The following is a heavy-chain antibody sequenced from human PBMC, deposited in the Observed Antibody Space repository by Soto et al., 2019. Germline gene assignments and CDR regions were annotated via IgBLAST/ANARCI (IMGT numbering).Heavy chain of an antibody. V-gene: IGHV4-59*08. Sequence: PSETLSLTCTVSGVSISSYYWSWIRQPPGKGLEWIGYIYYSGSTNYNPSLKSRVTISVDTSKNQFSLKLSSVTAADTAVYYCARRYGWLYFDYWGQGSLVTVSS. CDR2: IYYSGST. CDR3: ARRYGWLYFDY. J-gene: IGHJ4*02. D-gene: IGHD3-10*01. CDR1: GVSISSYY.